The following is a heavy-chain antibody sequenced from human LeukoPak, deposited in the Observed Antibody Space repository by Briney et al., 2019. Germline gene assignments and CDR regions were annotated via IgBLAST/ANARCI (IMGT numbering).Heavy chain of an antibody. J-gene: IGHJ4*02. CDR1: GYTFTGYY. CDR2: INPNSGGT. CDR3: ARDLGKQWLVLDLNFDY. D-gene: IGHD6-19*01. V-gene: IGHV1-2*02. Sequence: ASVKVSCKASGYTFTGYYMHWVRQAPGQGLEWMGWINPNSGGTNYAQKFQGRVTMTRDTSISTAYMELSRLRSDDTAVYYCARDLGKQWLVLDLNFDYWGQGTLVTVSS.